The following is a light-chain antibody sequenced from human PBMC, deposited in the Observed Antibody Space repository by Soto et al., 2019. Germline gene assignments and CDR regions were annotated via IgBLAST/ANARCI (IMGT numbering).Light chain of an antibody. CDR3: SSYTSSSTLV. J-gene: IGLJ1*01. CDR2: EVS. CDR1: SSDVGGYNY. V-gene: IGLV2-14*01. Sequence: QSALTQPASVSGSPGQSIIISCTGTSSDVGGYNYVSWYQQHPGKAPKLMIYEVSNRPSGVSNRFSASKSGNTASLTISGLQAEDEADYYCSSYTSSSTLVFGTGTKVTVL.